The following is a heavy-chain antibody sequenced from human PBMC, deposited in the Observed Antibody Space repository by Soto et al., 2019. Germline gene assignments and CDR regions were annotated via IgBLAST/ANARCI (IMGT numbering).Heavy chain of an antibody. CDR1: GGSFSGYY. CDR2: INHSGST. D-gene: IGHD6-13*01. J-gene: IGHJ4*02. CDR3: ARVEELVFDY. V-gene: IGHV4-34*01. Sequence: QVQLQQWGAGLLKPSETLSLTCAVYGGSFSGYYWSWIRQPPGKGLEWIGEINHSGSTNYNPSLKGRVTISVDTSKNQFALKLSSVTAADTAVYYCARVEELVFDYWGKGTLVTVSS.